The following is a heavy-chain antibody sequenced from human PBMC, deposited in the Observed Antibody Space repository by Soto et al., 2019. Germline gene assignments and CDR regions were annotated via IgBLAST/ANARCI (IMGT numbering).Heavy chain of an antibody. CDR3: ARHDVCSTPICHNWFDP. Sequence: PGESLKISCKASGYSFTNYWIGWVRQVPGKGLEWMGSIYPAYSDTRYSPSFQGQVTISADKSISTAYLQWSSLKASDTAMYYCARHDVCSTPICHNWFDPWGQGTLVTVSS. J-gene: IGHJ5*02. V-gene: IGHV5-51*01. D-gene: IGHD2-2*01. CDR1: GYSFTNYW. CDR2: IYPAYSDT.